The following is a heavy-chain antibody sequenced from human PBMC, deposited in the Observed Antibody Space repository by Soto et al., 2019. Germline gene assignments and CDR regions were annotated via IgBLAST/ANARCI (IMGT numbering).Heavy chain of an antibody. CDR2: ISGTGGSA. V-gene: IGHV3-23*01. J-gene: IGHJ4*02. Sequence: RRLSCAASGFTFSTYAMNWVRQAPGKGLEWVSTISGTGGSAYYADSVKGRFTISRDNSNNTLYLQMNSLRVEDTAIYYCAKTYNFDYWGQGTLVTVSS. D-gene: IGHD4-4*01. CDR3: AKTYNFDY. CDR1: GFTFSTYA.